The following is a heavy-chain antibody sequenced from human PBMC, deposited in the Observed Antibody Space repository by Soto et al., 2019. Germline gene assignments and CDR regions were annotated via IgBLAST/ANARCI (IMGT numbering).Heavy chain of an antibody. Sequence: EVQLVESGGGLVQPGGSLRLTCVASGFPFSIYSMKWVRQAPGKGLEWYSYITSDTNTIKYADSVKGRFTISRDNAKNLVYLQMNSLRDEDTAVYFCARSVEGHFDYWGQGTVVTVSS. D-gene: IGHD6-19*01. CDR3: ARSVEGHFDY. CDR2: ITSDTNTI. J-gene: IGHJ4*02. CDR1: GFPFSIYS. V-gene: IGHV3-48*02.